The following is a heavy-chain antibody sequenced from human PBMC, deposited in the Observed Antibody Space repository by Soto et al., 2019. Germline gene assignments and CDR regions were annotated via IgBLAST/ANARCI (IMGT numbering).Heavy chain of an antibody. CDR2: IKSDGSST. D-gene: IGHD3-16*01. J-gene: IGHJ6*03. CDR1: GFTFSSYW. Sequence: GGSLRLSCAASGFTFSSYWMHWVRQAPGKGLVWVSRIKSDGSSTNYADSVKGRFTISRDNAKNTRYLQMNSLGAEDTAVYYCARGGLRAYYMEVWGKGTTVTVSS. CDR3: ARGGLRAYYMEV. V-gene: IGHV3-74*01.